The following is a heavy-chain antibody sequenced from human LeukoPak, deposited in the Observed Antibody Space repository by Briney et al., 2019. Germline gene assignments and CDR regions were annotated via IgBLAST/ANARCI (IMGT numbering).Heavy chain of an antibody. CDR1: AESFSGDY. CDR3: ARGSYYDFWSGYRYYFDY. J-gene: IGHJ4*02. D-gene: IGHD3-3*01. CDR2: IINRGSN. V-gene: IGHV4-34*01. Sequence: PSETLSLTCAVYAESFSGDYWSWMLQPPRGGGQWRVEIINRGSNNYNPSLKSRVTISVDTSKNQFSLKLSSVTAADTAVYYCARGSYYDFWSGYRYYFDYWGQGTLVTVSS.